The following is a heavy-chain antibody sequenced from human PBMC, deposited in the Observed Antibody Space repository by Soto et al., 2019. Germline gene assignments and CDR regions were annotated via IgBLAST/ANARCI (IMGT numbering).Heavy chain of an antibody. CDR3: ARESYDFWSGYYTAHYYYYMDV. D-gene: IGHD3-3*01. CDR1: GGSISSYY. J-gene: IGHJ6*03. Sequence: SETLSLTCTVSGGSISSYYWSWIRQPPGKGLEWIGYIYYSGSTNYNPSLKSRVTISVDTSKNQFSLKLSSVTAADTAVYYCARESYDFWSGYYTAHYYYYMDVWGKGTTVTVSS. V-gene: IGHV4-59*01. CDR2: IYYSGST.